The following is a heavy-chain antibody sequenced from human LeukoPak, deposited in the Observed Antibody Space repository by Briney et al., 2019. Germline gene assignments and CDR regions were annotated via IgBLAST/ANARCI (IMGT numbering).Heavy chain of an antibody. D-gene: IGHD2-2*01. V-gene: IGHV3-23*01. CDR2: ISGSGGTT. J-gene: IGHJ5*02. Sequence: GGSLRLSCAASGFTVSSNYMNWVRQAPGKGLEWVSSISGSGGTTYYAGSVKGRFTISRDNSKNTLFLQMNSLRAEDTAVYYCAKDGRRGYCSSTSCSSWFDPWGQGTLVTVSS. CDR1: GFTVSSNY. CDR3: AKDGRRGYCSSTSCSSWFDP.